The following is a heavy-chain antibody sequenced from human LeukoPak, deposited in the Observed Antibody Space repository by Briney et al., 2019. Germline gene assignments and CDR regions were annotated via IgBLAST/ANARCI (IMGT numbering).Heavy chain of an antibody. CDR2: INPNSGGT. Sequence: ASVKVSCKASGYTFTGYYMHWVRQAPGQGLEWMGWINPNSGGTNYAQKFQGRVTMTRDTSISTAYMELSRLRSDGTAVYYCARGVEWELPYYDYWGQGALVTVSS. CDR1: GYTFTGYY. CDR3: ARGVEWELPYYDY. D-gene: IGHD1-26*01. V-gene: IGHV1-2*02. J-gene: IGHJ4*02.